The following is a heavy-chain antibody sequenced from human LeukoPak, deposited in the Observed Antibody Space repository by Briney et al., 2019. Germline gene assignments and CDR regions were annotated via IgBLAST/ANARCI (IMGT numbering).Heavy chain of an antibody. V-gene: IGHV3-66*01. D-gene: IGHD2-21*02. CDR1: GFSVSNYY. J-gene: IGHJ4*02. CDR3: TRGQSYCGADCYRD. CDR2: MYTGGGR. Sequence: GGSLRLSCAASGFSVSNYYMSWVRQPPGEGLEGVSVMYTGGGRYYGDSVKGRFTNSRDKSQNTVFLQMNSLRVEDTALYYCTRGQSYCGADCYRDWGQGTLVTVSS.